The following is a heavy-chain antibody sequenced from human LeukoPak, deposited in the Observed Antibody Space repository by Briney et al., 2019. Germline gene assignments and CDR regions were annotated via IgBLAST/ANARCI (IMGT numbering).Heavy chain of an antibody. D-gene: IGHD6-6*01. CDR2: ISSSGSSI. Sequence: GGSLRLSCTASEFTFSNYQMNWVRQAPGKGLEWVSDISSSGSSISYADSVKGRFTISRDNAKNSLFLQINSLRAEDTAVYYCARVRSAYSGSYYYYMDVWGKGTTVTVSS. CDR1: EFTFSNYQ. V-gene: IGHV3-48*03. J-gene: IGHJ6*03. CDR3: ARVRSAYSGSYYYYMDV.